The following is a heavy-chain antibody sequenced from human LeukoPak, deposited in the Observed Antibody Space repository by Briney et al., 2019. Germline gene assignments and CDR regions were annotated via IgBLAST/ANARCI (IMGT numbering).Heavy chain of an antibody. Sequence: GASVKVSCKASGYTFTSYGISWVRQAPGQGLEWMGWISAYNGNTNYAQKLQGRVTMTTDTSTSTAYMELRSLRSDDTAVYYCARDVERTYYDYVWGSYRYTARPSFDYWGQGTLVTVSS. CDR2: ISAYNGNT. CDR3: ARDVERTYYDYVWGSYRYTARPSFDY. CDR1: GYTFTSYG. V-gene: IGHV1-18*01. J-gene: IGHJ4*02. D-gene: IGHD3-16*02.